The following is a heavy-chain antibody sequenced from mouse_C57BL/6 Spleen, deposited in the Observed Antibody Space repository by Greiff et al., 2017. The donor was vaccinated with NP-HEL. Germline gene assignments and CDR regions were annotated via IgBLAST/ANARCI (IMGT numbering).Heavy chain of an antibody. CDR2: IDPANGNT. J-gene: IGHJ2*01. CDR1: GFNINNTY. Sequence: VQLQQSVAELVRPGASVKLSCTASGFNINNTYMHWVKQRPEQGLEWIGRIDPANGNTKYAPKFQGKATLTADTSSNTAYLQLSSLTSEDTAIYYCARYYGSHYYFDYWGQGTTLTVSS. CDR3: ARYYGSHYYFDY. D-gene: IGHD1-1*01. V-gene: IGHV14-3*01.